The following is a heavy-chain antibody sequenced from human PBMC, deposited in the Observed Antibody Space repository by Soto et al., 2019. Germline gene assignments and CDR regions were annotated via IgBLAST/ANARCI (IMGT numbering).Heavy chain of an antibody. Sequence: GGSLRLSCAASGFTFSTYWMHWVRQAPGKGLVWVSRINGDGSSTNYADSVKGRFTISRDNAKNTLYLQMNSLRAEDTAVYYCARVGCTSTSCYSYYYYYMDVWGKGTTVTVSS. V-gene: IGHV3-74*01. CDR1: GFTFSTYW. CDR3: ARVGCTSTSCYSYYYYYMDV. J-gene: IGHJ6*03. CDR2: INGDGSST. D-gene: IGHD2-2*01.